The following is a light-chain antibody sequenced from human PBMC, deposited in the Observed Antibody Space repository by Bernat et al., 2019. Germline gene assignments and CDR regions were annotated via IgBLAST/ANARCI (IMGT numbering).Light chain of an antibody. J-gene: IGLJ1*01. V-gene: IGLV3-1*01. CDR2: QDS. CDR1: NLGNKY. CDR3: QAWDGSTVV. Sequence: SYELTQSPSVSVSPGQTVSITCSGDNLGNKYACWYQQKPGQSPVLVIYQDSKRPSGIPERFSGSNSGNTATLTISGTQAMDEADYYCQAWDGSTVVFGTGTKVTVL.